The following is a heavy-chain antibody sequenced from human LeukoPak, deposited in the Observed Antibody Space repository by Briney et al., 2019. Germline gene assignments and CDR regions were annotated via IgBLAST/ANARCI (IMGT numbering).Heavy chain of an antibody. J-gene: IGHJ6*01. CDR2: IIPIFGIA. V-gene: IGHV1-69*04. CDR3: ATVVPNDYYYYYGMDV. CDR1: GGTFSSYA. D-gene: IGHD2-15*01. Sequence: SVTVSCKASGGTFSSYAISWVRQAPGQALEWMGRIIPIFGIANYAQKFQGRVTITADKSTSTAYMELSSLRSEDTAVYYCATVVPNDYYYYYGMDVWGQGATVTVSS.